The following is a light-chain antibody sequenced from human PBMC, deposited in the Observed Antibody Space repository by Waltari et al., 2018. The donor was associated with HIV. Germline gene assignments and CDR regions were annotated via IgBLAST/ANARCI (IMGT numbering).Light chain of an antibody. V-gene: IGLV6-57*03. CDR3: QSYDSTTWV. CDR2: EDN. CDR1: SGPIANNY. Sequence: NFMLTQPHSVSESPGKTVTISCTRTSGPIANNYVQWYQQRPGSAPPNVIYEDNQRPSGVPDRFSGSIDRSSNSASLTISGLKTEDEADYYCQSYDSTTWVFGGGTKLTVL. J-gene: IGLJ3*02.